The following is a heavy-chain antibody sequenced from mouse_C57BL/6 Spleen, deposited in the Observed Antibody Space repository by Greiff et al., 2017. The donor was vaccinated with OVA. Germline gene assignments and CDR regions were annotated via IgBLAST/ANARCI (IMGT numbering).Heavy chain of an antibody. D-gene: IGHD1-1*01. V-gene: IGHV5-9*01. CDR2: ISGGGGNT. CDR3: ARHGSSYYFDY. Sequence: EVKLEESGGGLVKPGGSLKLSCAASGFTFSSYTMSWVRQTPEKRLEWVATISGGGGNTYYPDSVKGRFTISRDNAKNTLYLQMSSLRSEDTALYYCARHGSSYYFDYWGQGTTLTVSS. CDR1: GFTFSSYT. J-gene: IGHJ2*01.